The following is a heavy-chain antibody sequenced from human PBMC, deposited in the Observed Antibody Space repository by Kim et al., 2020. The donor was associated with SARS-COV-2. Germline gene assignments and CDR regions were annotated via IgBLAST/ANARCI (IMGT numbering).Heavy chain of an antibody. CDR3: ARGDSGSPFDY. D-gene: IGHD6-19*01. J-gene: IGHJ4*02. Sequence: GYAQKFQGRVTMTRNTSISTAYMELSSLRSEDTAVYYCARGDSGSPFDYWGQGTLVTVSS. V-gene: IGHV1-8*01.